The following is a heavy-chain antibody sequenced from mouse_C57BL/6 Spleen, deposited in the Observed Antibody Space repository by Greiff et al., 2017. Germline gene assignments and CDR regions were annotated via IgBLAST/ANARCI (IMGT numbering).Heavy chain of an antibody. D-gene: IGHD1-1*01. CDR1: GYTFTSYG. Sequence: VQLQQSGAELARPGASVKLSCKASGYTFTSYGISWVKQRTGQGLEWIGEIYPRSGNTYYNEKFKGKATLTADKSSSTAYMELRILTSEDSAVFFCARGSFYGSSYWYFDVWGTGTTVTVSS. V-gene: IGHV1-81*01. CDR3: ARGSFYGSSYWYFDV. J-gene: IGHJ1*03. CDR2: IYPRSGNT.